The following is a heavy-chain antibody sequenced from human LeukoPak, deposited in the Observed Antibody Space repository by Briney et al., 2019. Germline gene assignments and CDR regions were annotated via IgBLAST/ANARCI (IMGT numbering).Heavy chain of an antibody. CDR1: GFTFSSYA. D-gene: IGHD5-12*01. V-gene: IGHV3-30*04. CDR3: ARDAGSGYDLMLYFDY. J-gene: IGHJ4*02. CDR2: ISYDGSNK. Sequence: PGGSLRLSCAASGFTFSSYAMHWVRQAPGKGLEWVAVISYDGSNKYYADSVKGRFTISRDNSKNTLYLQMNSLRAEDTAVYYCARDAGSGYDLMLYFDYWGQGTLVTASS.